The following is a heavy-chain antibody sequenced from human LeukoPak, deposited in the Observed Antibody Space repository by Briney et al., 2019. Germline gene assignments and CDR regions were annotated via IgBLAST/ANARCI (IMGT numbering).Heavy chain of an antibody. J-gene: IGHJ4*02. CDR1: GFTFSSYG. CDR2: ICYDGSNK. Sequence: GGSLRLSCAASGFTFSSYGMHCVRQAPGKGLEWVAVICYDGSNKYYADSVKGRFTISRDNSKNTLYLQMNSLRAEDTAVYYCARGHDYGDYGPFDYWGQGTLVTVSS. V-gene: IGHV3-33*01. D-gene: IGHD4-17*01. CDR3: ARGHDYGDYGPFDY.